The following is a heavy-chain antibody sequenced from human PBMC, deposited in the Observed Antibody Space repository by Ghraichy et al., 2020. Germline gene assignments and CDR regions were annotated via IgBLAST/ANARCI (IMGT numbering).Heavy chain of an antibody. J-gene: IGHJ6*02. D-gene: IGHD3-16*01. CDR3: AREGGGLPYYGMDV. CDR2: IYYSGST. CDR1: GGSISSSSYY. Sequence: SETLSLTCTVSGGSISSSSYYWGWIRQPPGKGLEWIGSIYYSGSTYYNPSLKSRVTISVDTSKNQFSLKLSSVTAADTAVYYCAREGGGLPYYGMDVWGQGTTVTVSS. V-gene: IGHV4-39*02.